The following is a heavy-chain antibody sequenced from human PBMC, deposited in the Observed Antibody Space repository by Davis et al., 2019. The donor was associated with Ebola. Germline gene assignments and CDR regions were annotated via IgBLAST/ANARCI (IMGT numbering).Heavy chain of an antibody. CDR1: GGSFSGYY. Sequence: SETLSLTCAVYGGSFSGYYWSWIRQPPGKGLEWIGKINHSESTNYNPSLKSRVTISVDTSKNQFSLKLSSVTAADTAVYYCATESTTGSEEDYWGQGTLVTVSS. D-gene: IGHD4-17*01. J-gene: IGHJ4*02. V-gene: IGHV4-34*01. CDR3: ATESTTGSEEDY. CDR2: INHSEST.